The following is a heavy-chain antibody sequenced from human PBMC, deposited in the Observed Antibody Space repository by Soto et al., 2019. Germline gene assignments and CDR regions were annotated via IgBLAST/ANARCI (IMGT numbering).Heavy chain of an antibody. D-gene: IGHD3-3*01. CDR3: ATTILTLGVVILHYMDV. J-gene: IGHJ6*03. V-gene: IGHV3-23*01. CDR2: ISGGGDST. Sequence: EVQLLESGGGLVQPGGSLRLSCAASGITFSSYGMSWVRQAPGKGREWVSVISGGGDSTYHADSAKGRFTISRDNYKNTLYLQMNSRRAEDTAVYYCATTILTLGVVILHYMDVWGKGTTVTVSS. CDR1: GITFSSYG.